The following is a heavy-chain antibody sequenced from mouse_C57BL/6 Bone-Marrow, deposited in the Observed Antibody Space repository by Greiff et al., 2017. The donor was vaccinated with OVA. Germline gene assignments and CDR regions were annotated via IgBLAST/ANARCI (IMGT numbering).Heavy chain of an antibody. CDR3: TRVDGYYSCAY. J-gene: IGHJ3*01. V-gene: IGHV5-9-1*02. CDR1: GFTFSSYA. D-gene: IGHD2-3*01. CDR2: ISSGGDYI. Sequence: EVLLVESGEGLVKPGGSLKLSCAASGFTFSSYAMSWVRQTPEKRLEWVAYISSGGDYIYYADTVKGRFTSSRANTRNTLYLQMSSLKSEDTAVYYCTRVDGYYSCAYWGQGTLITVSA.